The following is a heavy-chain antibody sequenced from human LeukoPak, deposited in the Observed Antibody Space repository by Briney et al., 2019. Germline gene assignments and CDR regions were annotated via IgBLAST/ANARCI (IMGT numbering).Heavy chain of an antibody. V-gene: IGHV3-23*01. D-gene: IGHD3-10*01. CDR1: GFTFSSYA. CDR3: APLQRDYYGSGSSNWFDP. Sequence: PGGSLRLSCAASGFTFSSYAMSWVRQAPGKGLEWVSAISGSGGSTYYADSVKGRFTISRDNSKNTLYLQMNSLRAEDTAVYYCAPLQRDYYGSGSSNWFDPWGQGTLVTVSS. CDR2: ISGSGGST. J-gene: IGHJ5*02.